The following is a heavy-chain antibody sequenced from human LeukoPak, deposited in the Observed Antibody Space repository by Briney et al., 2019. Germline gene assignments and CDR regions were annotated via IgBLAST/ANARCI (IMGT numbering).Heavy chain of an antibody. J-gene: IGHJ4*02. Sequence: SETLSLTCTVSGGSIISSSYYCGWIRQPPGKGLEWIGSIYYSGSTYYNPSLKSRVTISVDTSKNQFSLKLSSVTAADTAVYYCARRDSSGVVPRWDYWGQGTLVTVSS. D-gene: IGHD6-25*01. CDR1: GGSIISSSYY. CDR2: IYYSGST. CDR3: ARRDSSGVVPRWDY. V-gene: IGHV4-39*01.